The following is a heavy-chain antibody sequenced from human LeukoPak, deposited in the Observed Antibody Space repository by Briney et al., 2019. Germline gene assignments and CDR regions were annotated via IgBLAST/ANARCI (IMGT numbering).Heavy chain of an antibody. CDR2: ITSKNNGM. Sequence: GGSLRLSCAASGFTSSGNGMNWVRQAPGKGLEWVSYITSKNNGMYYADSVKGRFTISRDNAKNTLYLQVNNMRAEDTAVYYCARGPNSNWSGLDFWGQGTLLTVSS. J-gene: IGHJ4*02. V-gene: IGHV3-48*04. D-gene: IGHD6-6*01. CDR3: ARGPNSNWSGLDF. CDR1: GFTSSGNG.